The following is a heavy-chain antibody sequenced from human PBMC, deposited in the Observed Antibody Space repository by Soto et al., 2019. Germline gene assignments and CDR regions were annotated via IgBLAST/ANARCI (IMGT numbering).Heavy chain of an antibody. V-gene: IGHV4-61*01. J-gene: IGHJ5*02. CDR1: GGSVSSGSYY. CDR3: ARDLNSGYYLGWFDP. Sequence: PSETLSLTCTVSGGSVSSGSYYWSWIRQPPGKGLEWIGYIYYSGSTNYSPSLKSRVTISVDTSKNQFSLKLSSVTAADTAVYYCARDLNSGYYLGWFDPWGQGTLVTVSS. CDR2: IYYSGST. D-gene: IGHD3-22*01.